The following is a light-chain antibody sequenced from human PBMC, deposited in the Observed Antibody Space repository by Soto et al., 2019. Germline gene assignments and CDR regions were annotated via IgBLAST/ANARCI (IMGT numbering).Light chain of an antibody. CDR3: QQRSNWPLT. CDR2: DAS. J-gene: IGKJ4*01. V-gene: IGKV3-11*01. CDR1: QSVSSY. Sequence: TQSPATLSLSPGERATLSCRASQSVSSYLAWYQQKPGQAPRLLIYDASNRATGIPARFSGSGSGTDFTLTISSLEPEDFAVYYCQQRSNWPLTFGGGTKVEIK.